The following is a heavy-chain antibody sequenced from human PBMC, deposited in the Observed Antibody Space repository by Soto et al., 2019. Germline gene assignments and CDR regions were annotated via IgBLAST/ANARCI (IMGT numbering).Heavy chain of an antibody. V-gene: IGHV4-4*02. CDR3: ARMDEERPNNWFDP. CDR2: IYHSGST. D-gene: IGHD6-25*01. Sequence: QVQLQESGPGLVKPSGTLSLTCAVSSGSISSSNWWSWVRQPPGQGLEWIGEIYHSGSTNYNPSLKSRVTISVDKSKNQFSLKLSSVTAADTAVYYCARMDEERPNNWFDPWGQGTLVTVSS. CDR1: SGSISSSNW. J-gene: IGHJ5*02.